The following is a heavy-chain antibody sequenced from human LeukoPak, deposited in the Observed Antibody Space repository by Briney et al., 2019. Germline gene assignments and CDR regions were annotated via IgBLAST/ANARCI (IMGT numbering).Heavy chain of an antibody. CDR3: AREYSNWGANYYYYYMDV. Sequence: GASVKVSCKASGGTFSSYAISWVRQDPGQGLEWMGRIIPIFGTANYAQKFQGRVTITTDESTSTAYMELSGLRSEDTAVYYCAREYSNWGANYYYYYMDVWGKGTTVTVSS. CDR1: GGTFSSYA. J-gene: IGHJ6*03. V-gene: IGHV1-69*05. D-gene: IGHD4-11*01. CDR2: IIPIFGTA.